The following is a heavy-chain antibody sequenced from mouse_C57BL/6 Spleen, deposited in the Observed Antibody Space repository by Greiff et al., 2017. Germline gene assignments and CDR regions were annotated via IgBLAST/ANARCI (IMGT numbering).Heavy chain of an antibody. J-gene: IGHJ2*01. CDR3: SRTYYYGSSQPQG. V-gene: IGHV1-53*01. CDR1: GSTFTSYW. CDR2: INPSNGGT. Sequence: VKLQQPGTELVKPGASVQLSCQATGSTFTSYWLHWVEQRHGQGLERIGNINPSNGGTNYNDEVHSKATLTVYKSSMKAYMWLSGLTSEDSSVYYCSRTYYYGSSQPQGRGQGRTLTVSS. D-gene: IGHD1-1*01.